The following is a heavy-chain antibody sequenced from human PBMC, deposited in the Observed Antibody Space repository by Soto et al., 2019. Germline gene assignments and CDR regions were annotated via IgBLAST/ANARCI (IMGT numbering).Heavy chain of an antibody. D-gene: IGHD3-9*01. CDR2: INHSGST. J-gene: IGHJ4*02. CDR3: ARTGNYDILTGYLD. Sequence: PSETLSLTCAVYGGSFSGYYWSWIRQPPGKGLEWIGEINHSGSTNYNPSLKSRVTISVDTSKNQFSLKLSSVTAADTAVYYCARTGNYDILTGYLDWGQGTLVTVSS. V-gene: IGHV4-34*01. CDR1: GGSFSGYY.